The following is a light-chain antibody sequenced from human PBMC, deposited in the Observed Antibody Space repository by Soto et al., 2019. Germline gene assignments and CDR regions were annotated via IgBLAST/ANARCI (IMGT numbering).Light chain of an antibody. Sequence: EMVVTQAPGTLSLSPGETATLSCRASQSVSSYVAWYQQKPGQAPRLRIYGASSRATGIPDRFSGSGSGTDFTLTISRLEPEDFAVYYCQQYGSSPPITFGQGTRLEI. CDR3: QQYGSSPPIT. V-gene: IGKV3-20*01. CDR2: GAS. CDR1: QSVSSY. J-gene: IGKJ5*01.